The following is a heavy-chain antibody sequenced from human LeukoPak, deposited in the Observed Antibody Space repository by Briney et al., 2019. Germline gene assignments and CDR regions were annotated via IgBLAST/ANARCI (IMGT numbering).Heavy chain of an antibody. CDR1: GFTFSSYG. CDR2: IRYDGSNK. V-gene: IGHV3-30*02. Sequence: QPGGSLRLSCAASGFTFSSYGMHWVRQAPGKGLEWVAFIRYDGSNKYYADSVKGRFTISRDNSKNTLYLQMNSLRAGDTAVYYCAKDLLFGPGLRYFDYWGQGTLVTVSS. J-gene: IGHJ4*02. D-gene: IGHD3-10*01. CDR3: AKDLLFGPGLRYFDY.